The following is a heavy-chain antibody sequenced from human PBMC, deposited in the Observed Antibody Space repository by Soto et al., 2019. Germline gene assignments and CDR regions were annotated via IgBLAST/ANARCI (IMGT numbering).Heavy chain of an antibody. J-gene: IGHJ4*02. CDR2: INHSGST. CDR3: ARSTRARAFDY. D-gene: IGHD2-2*01. Sequence: QVQLQQWGAGLLKPSETLSLPCAVYGGSFSGYYWSWIRQPPGKGLEWIGEINHSGSTNYNPSLKSRVPISVDTSKNQFSLKLSSVTAADTAVYYCARSTRARAFDYWGQGPLVTVSS. V-gene: IGHV4-34*01. CDR1: GGSFSGYY.